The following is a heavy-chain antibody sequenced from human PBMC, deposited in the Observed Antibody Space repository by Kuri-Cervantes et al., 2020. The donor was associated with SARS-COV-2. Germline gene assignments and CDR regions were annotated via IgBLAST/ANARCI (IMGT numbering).Heavy chain of an antibody. V-gene: IGHV4-39*07. CDR3: ARILNSSGWPIDAFDI. CDR2: IYYSGST. D-gene: IGHD6-19*01. J-gene: IGHJ3*02. Sequence: SETLSLTCTVSGGSISSSSYYWGWIRQPPGKGLEWIGSIYYSGSTYYNPSLKSRVTISVDTSKNQFSLKPSSVTAADTAVYYCARILNSSGWPIDAFDIWGQGTMVTVSS. CDR1: GGSISSSSYY.